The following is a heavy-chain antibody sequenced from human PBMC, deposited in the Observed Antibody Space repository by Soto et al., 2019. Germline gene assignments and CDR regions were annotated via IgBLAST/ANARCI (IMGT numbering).Heavy chain of an antibody. CDR2: IYYSGST. D-gene: IGHD3-16*01. CDR1: ASSISSYY. V-gene: IGHV4-59*01. J-gene: IGHJ4*02. Sequence: SETLSLTCTVSASSISSYYWSWIRQPPGKGLEWIGYIYYSGSTNYNPSLKSRVTISVDTSKNQFSLKLSSVTAADTAVYYCARGWGLWGQGTLVTVSS. CDR3: ARGWGL.